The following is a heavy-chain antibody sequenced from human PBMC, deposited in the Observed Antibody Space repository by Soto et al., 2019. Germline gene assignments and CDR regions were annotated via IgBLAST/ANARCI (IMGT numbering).Heavy chain of an antibody. Sequence: RLSCSASGFTFSSYAMHWVRQAPGKGLEYVSAISSNGGSTYYADSVKGRFTISRDNSKNTLYLQMSSLRAEDTAVYYCVKDSKPITVAVLVLPWFGESQYFDYWGQGTLVTVSS. V-gene: IGHV3-64D*06. D-gene: IGHD3-10*01. CDR1: GFTFSSYA. CDR2: ISSNGGST. J-gene: IGHJ4*02. CDR3: VKDSKPITVAVLVLPWFGESQYFDY.